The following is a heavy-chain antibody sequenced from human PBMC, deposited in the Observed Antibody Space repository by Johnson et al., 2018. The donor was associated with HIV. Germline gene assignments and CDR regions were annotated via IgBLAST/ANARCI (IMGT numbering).Heavy chain of an antibody. Sequence: QLVESGGGLVQPGGSLRLSCAASGFTVSSNYMSWVRQAPGKGLEWVSVIYSGGSTYYADSVKGRFTISRDNSKNTLYLQMNSLRVEDTAVYYCASEVRGVLDIWGQGTMVTVSS. V-gene: IGHV3-66*01. J-gene: IGHJ3*02. CDR2: IYSGGST. D-gene: IGHD3-10*01. CDR3: ASEVRGVLDI. CDR1: GFTVSSNY.